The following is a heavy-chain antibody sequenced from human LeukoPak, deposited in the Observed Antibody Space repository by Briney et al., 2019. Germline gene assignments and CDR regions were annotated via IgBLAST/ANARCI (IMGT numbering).Heavy chain of an antibody. D-gene: IGHD3-22*01. Sequence: SETLSLTCTVSGGSISSYYWSWIRQPPGKGLEWIGYTYYSGSTNYNPSLKSRVTISVDTSKNQFSLKLSSVTAADTAVYYCARVRGPGGYYDSSGYSHYFDYWGQGTLVTVSS. CDR3: ARVRGPGGYYDSSGYSHYFDY. J-gene: IGHJ4*02. V-gene: IGHV4-59*01. CDR2: TYYSGST. CDR1: GGSISSYY.